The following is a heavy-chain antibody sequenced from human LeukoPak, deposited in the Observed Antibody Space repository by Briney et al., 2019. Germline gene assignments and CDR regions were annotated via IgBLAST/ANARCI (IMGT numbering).Heavy chain of an antibody. CDR1: GGTFSSYA. D-gene: IGHD6-6*01. Sequence: GASVKVSCKASGGTFSSYAISWVRQAPGQGLEWMGRIIPILGIANYAQKFQGRVTITADKSTSTAYMELSSLRSEDTAVYYCARVPMPPTAYSSSSRTNDYWGQGTLVTVSS. J-gene: IGHJ4*02. CDR2: IIPILGIA. CDR3: ARVPMPPTAYSSSSRTNDY. V-gene: IGHV1-69*04.